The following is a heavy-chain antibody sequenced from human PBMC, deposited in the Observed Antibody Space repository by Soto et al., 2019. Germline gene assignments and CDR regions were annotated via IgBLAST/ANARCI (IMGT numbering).Heavy chain of an antibody. CDR2: IYYSGST. Sequence: PSETLSLTCTVSGGSVSSGSYYWSWIRQPPGKGLEWIGYIYYSGSTNYNPSLKSRVTISVDTSKNQFSLKLSSVTAADTAVYYCASTSSSSPFDYWGQGTLVTVSS. CDR1: GGSVSSGSYY. J-gene: IGHJ4*02. D-gene: IGHD6-6*01. CDR3: ASTSSSSPFDY. V-gene: IGHV4-61*01.